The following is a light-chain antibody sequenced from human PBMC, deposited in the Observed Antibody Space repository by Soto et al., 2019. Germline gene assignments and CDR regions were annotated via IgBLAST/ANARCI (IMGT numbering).Light chain of an antibody. J-gene: IGLJ1*01. CDR3: AAWDDSLNGYV. Sequence: QSALIQPPSASGTPGQRVTVSCSGGSSIIGSYTVNWYQQLPGAAPKLLIYSNSQRPSGVPDRFSASKSGTSASLAISGLQSEDEAEYYCAAWDDSLNGYVFGPGTKLTVL. CDR1: SSIIGSYT. CDR2: SNS. V-gene: IGLV1-44*01.